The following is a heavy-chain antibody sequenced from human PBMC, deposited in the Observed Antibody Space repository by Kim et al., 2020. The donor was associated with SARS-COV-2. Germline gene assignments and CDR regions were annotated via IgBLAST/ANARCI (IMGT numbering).Heavy chain of an antibody. J-gene: IGHJ4*02. CDR3: ARGPRWFGELLYDY. V-gene: IGHV3-30*01. D-gene: IGHD3-10*01. Sequence: DSVKGRFTISRDNSKNTLYLQMNSRRAEDTAVYYCARGPRWFGELLYDYWGQGTLVTVSS.